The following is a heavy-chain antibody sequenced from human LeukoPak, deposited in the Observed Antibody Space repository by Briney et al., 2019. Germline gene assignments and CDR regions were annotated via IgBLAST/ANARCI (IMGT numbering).Heavy chain of an antibody. V-gene: IGHV4-59*12. J-gene: IGHJ4*02. CDR1: GGSISFYY. CDR2: IYDSGST. CDR3: ARDRLDYGGNEAGFDY. Sequence: SETLSLTCTVSGGSISFYYWSWIRQIPGKGLEWIGYIYDSGSTNYNPSLKSRVTMSVDTSKNQLSLRLRSVTAADPAVYYCARDRLDYGGNEAGFDYWGQGALVTVSS. D-gene: IGHD4-23*01.